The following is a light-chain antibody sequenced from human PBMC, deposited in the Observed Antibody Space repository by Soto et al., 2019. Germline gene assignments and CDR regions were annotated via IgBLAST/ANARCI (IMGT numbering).Light chain of an antibody. CDR3: QHYDNLSLT. CDR1: QDINTY. J-gene: IGKJ4*01. CDR2: DAS. Sequence: DIQMTPSPSSLSASVGDRVTITCQASQDINTYLNWYQQKPGKAPKLLIYDASKLETGVPSRFSGPGSGTDFTFTVTSLQPEDFAPYFCQHYDNLSLTFGGGTKVEL. V-gene: IGKV1-33*01.